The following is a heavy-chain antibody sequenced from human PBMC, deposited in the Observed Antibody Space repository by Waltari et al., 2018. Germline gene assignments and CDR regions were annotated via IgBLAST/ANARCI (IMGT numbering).Heavy chain of an antibody. J-gene: IGHJ4*02. V-gene: IGHV1-2*06. Sequence: QVQLVQSGAEVKKPGASVKVSCKASGYTFTGYYMHWVRQAPGQGLEWMGRINPNSGGTNYAQKLQGRVTMTRDTSISTAYMELSRLRSDDTSVYYCARAEPFWSGYYTPGEDYWGQGTLVTVSS. D-gene: IGHD3-3*01. CDR3: ARAEPFWSGYYTPGEDY. CDR1: GYTFTGYY. CDR2: INPNSGGT.